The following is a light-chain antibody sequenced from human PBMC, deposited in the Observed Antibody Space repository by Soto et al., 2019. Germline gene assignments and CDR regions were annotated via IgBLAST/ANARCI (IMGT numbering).Light chain of an antibody. CDR3: QKHRNTPWR. CDR1: QSISHRY. Sequence: IMLTQSPGTLSLSQGERVTLPCRASQSISHRYFAWFQHKVGQAPRLLIYGVSIRAAGIPSRFSGSGSGTDFTLTISSLQPEDLATYYCQKHRNTPWRFSQVPRWIS. V-gene: IGKV3-20*01. CDR2: GVS. J-gene: IGKJ1*01.